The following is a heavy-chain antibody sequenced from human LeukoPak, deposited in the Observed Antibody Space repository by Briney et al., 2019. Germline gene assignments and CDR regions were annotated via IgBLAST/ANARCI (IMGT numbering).Heavy chain of an antibody. CDR3: AKGQELDDGVFDS. Sequence: VQPGGSLRLSCAASGFTFSSIAMTWVRQAPGKGLEWVSTIRGNGDTAYNADSVRGRFAISRDDSKNALFLQMNSLRLEDMAIYYCAKGQELDDGVFDSWGQGTRVTVSS. D-gene: IGHD1-1*01. V-gene: IGHV3-23*01. CDR1: GFTFSSIA. J-gene: IGHJ4*02. CDR2: IRGNGDTA.